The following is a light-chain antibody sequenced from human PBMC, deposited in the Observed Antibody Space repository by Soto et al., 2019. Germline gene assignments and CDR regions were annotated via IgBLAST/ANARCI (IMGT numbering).Light chain of an antibody. V-gene: IGKV3-20*01. Sequence: EIVLTQSPGTLSLSPGERATLSCRASQSISSNYLAWYHQKPGQAPRLLIHGASRRAYGIPDRFSGRGSRTDLPLAISRLVSRDVAVYYCQQYGSSPITFSGGTKVES. J-gene: IGKJ4*01. CDR3: QQYGSSPIT. CDR1: QSISSNY. CDR2: GAS.